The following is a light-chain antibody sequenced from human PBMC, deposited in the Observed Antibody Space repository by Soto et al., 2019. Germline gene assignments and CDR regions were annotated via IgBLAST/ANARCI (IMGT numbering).Light chain of an antibody. CDR1: QNIGNY. CDR2: KAS. CDR3: QQYHGYPRT. J-gene: IGKJ1*01. Sequence: DIQMTQSPSTLSASVGDRVSITCRASQNIGNYLAWFQQTPGEAPKLLIYKASSLHGGVPSRFSGGGSGTAFTLTISGLQPDDFATYYCQQYHGYPRTFGPGTRVEI. V-gene: IGKV1-5*03.